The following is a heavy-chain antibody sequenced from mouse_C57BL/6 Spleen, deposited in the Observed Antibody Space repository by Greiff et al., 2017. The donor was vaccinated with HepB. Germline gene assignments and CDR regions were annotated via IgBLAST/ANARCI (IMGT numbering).Heavy chain of an antibody. V-gene: IGHV5-17*01. CDR2: ISSGSSTI. CDR1: GFTFSDYG. CDR3: ARRVTTGYYYAMDY. D-gene: IGHD2-2*01. J-gene: IGHJ4*01. Sequence: EVKLVESGGGLVKPGGSLKLSCAASGFTFSDYGMHWVRQAPEKGLEWVAYISSGSSTIYYADTVKGRFTISRDNAKNTLFLQMTSLRSEDTAMYYCARRVTTGYYYAMDYWGQGTSVTVSS.